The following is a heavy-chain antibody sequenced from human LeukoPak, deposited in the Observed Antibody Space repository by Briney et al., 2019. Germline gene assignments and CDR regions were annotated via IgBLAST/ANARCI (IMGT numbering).Heavy chain of an antibody. CDR1: GFTFSNFW. CDR3: ASPQMRDDDSSGYYFDY. D-gene: IGHD3-22*01. J-gene: IGHJ4*02. Sequence: GGSLRLSCTVSGFTFSNFWMSWVRQAPGKGLERVANIKDDGSAKFYLASVEGRFTISRDNSKNTLYLQTNSLRAEDTAVYYCASPQMRDDDSSGYYFDYWGQGTLVTVSS. CDR2: IKDDGSAK. V-gene: IGHV3-7*01.